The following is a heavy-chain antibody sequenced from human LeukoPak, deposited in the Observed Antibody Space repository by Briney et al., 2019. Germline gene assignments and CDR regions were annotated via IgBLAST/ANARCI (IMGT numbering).Heavy chain of an antibody. J-gene: IGHJ5*02. V-gene: IGHV4-39*01. CDR3: ARPAGRAYCGGDCVRHWFDP. Sequence: KPSETLSLTCTVSGGSISSSSYYWGWIRQPPGKGLEWIGGIYYSGSTYYNPSLKSRVTISVDTSKNQFSLKLSSVTAADTAVYYCARPAGRAYCGGDCVRHWFDPWGQGTLVTVSS. D-gene: IGHD2-21*02. CDR1: GGSISSSSYY. CDR2: IYYSGST.